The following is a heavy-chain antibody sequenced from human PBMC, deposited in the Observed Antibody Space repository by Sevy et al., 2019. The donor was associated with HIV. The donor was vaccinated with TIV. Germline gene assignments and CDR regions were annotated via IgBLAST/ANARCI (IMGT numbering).Heavy chain of an antibody. V-gene: IGHV3-21*01. CDR1: GFTFSSYS. CDR2: ISSSSSYI. CDR3: AREWGIAVAGREGFDY. D-gene: IGHD6-19*01. J-gene: IGHJ4*02. Sequence: GGSLRLSCAASGFTFSSYSMNCVRQAPGKGLEWVSSISSSSSYIYYADSVKGRFTISRDNAKNSLYLQMNSLRAEDTAVYYCAREWGIAVAGREGFDYWGQGTLVTVSS.